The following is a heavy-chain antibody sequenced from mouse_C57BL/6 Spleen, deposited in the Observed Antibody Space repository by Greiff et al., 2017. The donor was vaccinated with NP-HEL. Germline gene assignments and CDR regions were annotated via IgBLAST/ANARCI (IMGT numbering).Heavy chain of an antibody. CDR3: ASDGYYGYFDV. Sequence: QVQLQQPGAELVRPGSSVKLSCKASGYTFTSYWMHWVKRRPIQGLEWIGNIDPSDSETHYNQKFKDKATLTVDKSSSTAYMQLSSLTSEDSAVYYCASDGYYGYFDVWGTGTTVTVSS. CDR2: IDPSDSET. V-gene: IGHV1-52*01. D-gene: IGHD2-3*01. CDR1: GYTFTSYW. J-gene: IGHJ1*03.